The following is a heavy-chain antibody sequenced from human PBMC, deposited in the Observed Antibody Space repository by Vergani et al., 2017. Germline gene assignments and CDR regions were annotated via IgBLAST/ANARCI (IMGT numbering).Heavy chain of an antibody. CDR2: ISGSGGST. Sequence: EVQLLESGGGLVQPGGSLRLSCAASGFTFSSYAMSWVRQAPGKGLEWVSAISGSGGSTYYADSVKGRFTISRDNSKNTPYLQMNSLRAEDTAVYYCAKGGLSDGDYGDYYYYYYMDVWGKGTTVTVSS. D-gene: IGHD4-17*01. CDR3: AKGGLSDGDYGDYYYYYYMDV. V-gene: IGHV3-23*01. CDR1: GFTFSSYA. J-gene: IGHJ6*03.